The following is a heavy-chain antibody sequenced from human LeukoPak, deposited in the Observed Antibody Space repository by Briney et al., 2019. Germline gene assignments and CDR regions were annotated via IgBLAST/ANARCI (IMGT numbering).Heavy chain of an antibody. CDR1: GFTFSSYS. CDR3: AKDLVRYSYGWNAFDI. D-gene: IGHD5-18*01. V-gene: IGHV3-21*01. Sequence: GGSLRLTCAASGFTFSSYSMNWVRQAPGKGLEWVSSISSSSSYIYYADSVKGRFTISRDNAQNSLFLQMNSLRAEDTAVYYCAKDLVRYSYGWNAFDIWGQGTMVTVSS. CDR2: ISSSSSYI. J-gene: IGHJ3*02.